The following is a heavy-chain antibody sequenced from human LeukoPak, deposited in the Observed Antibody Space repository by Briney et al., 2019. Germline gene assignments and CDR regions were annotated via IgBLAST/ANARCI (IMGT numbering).Heavy chain of an antibody. Sequence: GESLKISCKGSGYTFTNYWIGWVRQMPGKGLEWMGIIYPGDSDTTYSPSFQGQVTISADKSISTAYLQWSSLKASDTAMYYCVRHSGYSSGWYVAYWGQGTLVTVSS. J-gene: IGHJ4*02. CDR2: IYPGDSDT. D-gene: IGHD6-19*01. V-gene: IGHV5-51*01. CDR3: VRHSGYSSGWYVAY. CDR1: GYTFTNYW.